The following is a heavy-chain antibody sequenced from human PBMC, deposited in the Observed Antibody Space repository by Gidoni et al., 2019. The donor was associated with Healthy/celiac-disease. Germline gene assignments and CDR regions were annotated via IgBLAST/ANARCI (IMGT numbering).Heavy chain of an antibody. Sequence: DVQLVESGGVVVQPWGSLRLSCAASGFTSDDYTMHWVRQAPGKGLEWVSLISWDGGSTYYADSVKGRFTISRDNSKNSLYLQMNSLRTEDTALYYCAKDGGDYRPYYYMDVWGKGTTVTVSS. CDR2: ISWDGGST. CDR3: AKDGGDYRPYYYMDV. J-gene: IGHJ6*03. D-gene: IGHD4-17*01. V-gene: IGHV3-43*01. CDR1: GFTSDDYT.